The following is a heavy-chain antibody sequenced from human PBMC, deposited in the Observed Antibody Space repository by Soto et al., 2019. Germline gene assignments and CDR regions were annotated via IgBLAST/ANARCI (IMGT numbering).Heavy chain of an antibody. D-gene: IGHD2-21*02. Sequence: ASVKVSCKASGYTFTSYAMHWVRQAPGQRLEWMGWLNAGNGNTKYSQRFQGRVTITGDTSASTAYMELSSLRSEDTAMYYCARHRHPDSPFMVVTTMGLDYWAQGTLVTVSS. CDR3: ARHRHPDSPFMVVTTMGLDY. V-gene: IGHV1-3*01. CDR1: GYTFTSYA. J-gene: IGHJ4*02. CDR2: LNAGNGNT.